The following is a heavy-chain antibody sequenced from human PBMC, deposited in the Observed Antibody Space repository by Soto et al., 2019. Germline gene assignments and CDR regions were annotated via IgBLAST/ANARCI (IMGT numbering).Heavy chain of an antibody. J-gene: IGHJ4*02. CDR2: IHYSGST. CDR1: GGSISSHY. Sequence: QVRLQESGPGLVKPSETLSLTCVVSGGSISSHYWSWIRQPPGSGLEWIGFIHYSGSTNYSPSLKSRVTVSLDTSKNQFSLNLSSVTAADTAFYFCARRDYSTSSLGPFDYWGQGILVTVSS. V-gene: IGHV4-59*11. D-gene: IGHD6-6*01. CDR3: ARRDYSTSSLGPFDY.